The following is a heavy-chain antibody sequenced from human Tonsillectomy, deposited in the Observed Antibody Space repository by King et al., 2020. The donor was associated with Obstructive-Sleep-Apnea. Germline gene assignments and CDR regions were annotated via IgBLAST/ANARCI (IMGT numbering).Heavy chain of an antibody. J-gene: IGHJ4*02. CDR2: IRGRVDST. Sequence: VQLVESGGGLVQPGGSLRLSCAASGFTFSSYAMSWVRQAPGKGLEWVSEIRGRVDSTDYANPLKCRFTISRDISKNKLYLQMNSLRAEDKAVYYCAKDSGERYFDWLLEVKGFDYWGQGTLVTGSS. CDR1: GFTFSSYA. CDR3: AKDSGERYFDWLLEVKGFDY. V-gene: IGHV3-23*04. D-gene: IGHD3-9*01.